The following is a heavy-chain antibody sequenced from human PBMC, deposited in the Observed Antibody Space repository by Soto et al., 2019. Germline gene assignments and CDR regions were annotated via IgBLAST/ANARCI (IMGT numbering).Heavy chain of an antibody. Sequence: QVQLQESGPGLVKPSQTLSLTCTVSGGSITSSGYYWSWIRQHPGGGLEWIGFTSNSGSTSYNPYPKTRVTISVDTSSNQFSLTLKSVTAADTAVYYCARGGGSTNVDYWGQGTLVTVS. V-gene: IGHV4-31*03. CDR2: TSNSGST. D-gene: IGHD1-1*01. CDR3: ARGGGSTNVDY. CDR1: GGSITSSGYY. J-gene: IGHJ4*02.